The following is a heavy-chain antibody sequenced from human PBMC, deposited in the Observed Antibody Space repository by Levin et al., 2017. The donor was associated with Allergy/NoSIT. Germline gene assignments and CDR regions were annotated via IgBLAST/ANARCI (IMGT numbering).Heavy chain of an antibody. Sequence: SQTLSLTCAISGDSVSSIGTAWNWVRQSPSRGLEWLGRTYYRSKWYNEYEVSVKSRMTINPDTSKNQFSLQLNSVTPEDTAVYYCARGNGAFDYWGQGTLVTVSS. CDR1: GDSVSSIGTA. V-gene: IGHV6-1*01. CDR2: TYYRSKWYN. D-gene: IGHD3-10*01. J-gene: IGHJ4*02. CDR3: ARGNGAFDY.